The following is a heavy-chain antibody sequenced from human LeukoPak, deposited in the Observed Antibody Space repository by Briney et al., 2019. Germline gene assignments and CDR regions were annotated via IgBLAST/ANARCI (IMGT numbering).Heavy chain of an antibody. V-gene: IGHV3-7*05. CDR3: ARIPRDRRGGSPCYPYFDH. CDR1: GFTFGDYW. Sequence: QPGGSLRLSCAASGFTFGDYWMSWVRQAPGKGSEWVAHIKEDGSDEYYVDSVKGRFTISRDNTKDSLFMQMNTLRAEDTAVYYCARIPRDRRGGSPCYPYFDHWGQGTLVTVSS. J-gene: IGHJ4*02. D-gene: IGHD2-15*01. CDR2: IKEDGSDE.